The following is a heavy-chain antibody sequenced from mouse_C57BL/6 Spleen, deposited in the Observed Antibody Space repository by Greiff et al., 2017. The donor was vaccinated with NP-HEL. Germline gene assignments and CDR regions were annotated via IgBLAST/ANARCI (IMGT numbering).Heavy chain of an antibody. CDR2: INPNNGGT. D-gene: IGHD6-1*01. J-gene: IGHJ1*03. CDR3: AREANGYFDV. V-gene: IGHV1-26*01. CDR1: GYTFTDYY. Sequence: EVQLQQSGPELVKPGASVKISCKASGYTFTDYYMNWVKQSHGKSLEWIGDINPNNGGTSYNQKFKGKATLTVDKSSSTAYMELRSLTSEDSAVYYCAREANGYFDVWGTGTTVTVSS.